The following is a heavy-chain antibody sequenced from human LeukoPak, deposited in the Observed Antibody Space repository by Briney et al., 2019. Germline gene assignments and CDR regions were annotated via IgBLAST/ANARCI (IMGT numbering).Heavy chain of an antibody. J-gene: IGHJ4*02. CDR1: GGSFSGYY. Sequence: SETLSLTCAVYGGSFSGYYWSWVRQPPGKGLEWIGEISHSGNTNYNPSLKSRVTISLDTSKKQFFLRLSSVTAADTAVYYCARERRTAMVTTLDYWGQGTLVTVSS. CDR3: ARERRTAMVTTLDY. D-gene: IGHD5-18*01. CDR2: ISHSGNT. V-gene: IGHV4-34*01.